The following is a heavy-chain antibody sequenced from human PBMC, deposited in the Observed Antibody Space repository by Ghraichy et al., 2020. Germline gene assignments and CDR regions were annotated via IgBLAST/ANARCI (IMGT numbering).Heavy chain of an antibody. CDR1: GFTFSSYG. Sequence: GGSLRLSCAASGFTFSSYGMHWVRQAPGKGLEWVAVISYDGSNKYYADSVKGRFTISRDNSKNTLYLQMNSLRAEDTAVYYCAKALSSGWLPYYYYGMDVWGQGTTVTVSS. CDR3: AKALSSGWLPYYYYGMDV. D-gene: IGHD6-19*01. V-gene: IGHV3-30*18. J-gene: IGHJ6*02. CDR2: ISYDGSNK.